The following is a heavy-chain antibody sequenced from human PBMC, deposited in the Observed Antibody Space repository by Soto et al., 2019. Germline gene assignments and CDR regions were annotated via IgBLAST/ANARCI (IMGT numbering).Heavy chain of an antibody. CDR1: GGSISSYY. CDR3: ARGGDGYNYGY. D-gene: IGHD5-12*01. CDR2: IYYSGST. Sequence: SETLSLTCTVSGGSISSYYWSWIRQPPGKGLEWIGYIYYSGSTNYNPSLKSRVTISVDTSKNQFSLKLSSVTAADTAVYYCARGGDGYNYGYWGQGTLVXVSS. J-gene: IGHJ4*02. V-gene: IGHV4-59*01.